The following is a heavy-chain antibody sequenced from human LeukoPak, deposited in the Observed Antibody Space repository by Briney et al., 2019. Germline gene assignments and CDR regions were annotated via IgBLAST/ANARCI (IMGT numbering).Heavy chain of an antibody. CDR2: INPSGGST. CDR1: GYTFTSYG. J-gene: IGHJ4*02. V-gene: IGHV1-46*01. CDR3: AREVIPTYYFDY. Sequence: GASVKVSCKGSGYTFTSYGISWVRQAPGQGLEWMGIINPSGGSTSYAQKFQGRVTMTRDTSTSTVYMELSSLRSEDTAVYYCAREVIPTYYFDYWGQGTLVTVSS. D-gene: IGHD3-22*01.